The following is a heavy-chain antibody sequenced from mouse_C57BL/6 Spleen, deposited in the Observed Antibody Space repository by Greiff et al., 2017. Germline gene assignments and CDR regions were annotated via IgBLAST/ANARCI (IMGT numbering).Heavy chain of an antibody. J-gene: IGHJ4*01. D-gene: IGHD3-2*02. V-gene: IGHV1-59*01. CDR3: ARNGAQSAMDY. CDR1: GYTFTSYW. Sequence: VQLQQPGAELVRPGTSVKLSCKASGYTFTSYWMHWVKQRPGQGLEWIRVIDPSDSYTNYNQKFKGKATLTVDTSSSTAYMQLSSLTSEDSAVYYCARNGAQSAMDYWGQGTSVTVSS. CDR2: IDPSDSYT.